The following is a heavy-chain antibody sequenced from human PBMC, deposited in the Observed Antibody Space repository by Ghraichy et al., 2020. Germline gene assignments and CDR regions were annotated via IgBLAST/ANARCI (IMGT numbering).Heavy chain of an antibody. V-gene: IGHV3-30*04. CDR2: ISYDGRKK. J-gene: IGHJ6*02. CDR3: ARRRPRGFGDYDSSSSSLDYYYGMDV. Sequence: GGSLRLSCAASGFIFSSYAMHWVRQAPGKGLEWVAVISYDGRKKYYADSVKGRFTISRDNSNHTLYLQINSLRGEDTAMYYCARRRPRGFGDYDSSSSSLDYYYGMDVWGQGTTVTVSS. D-gene: IGHD5-12*01. CDR1: GFIFSSYA.